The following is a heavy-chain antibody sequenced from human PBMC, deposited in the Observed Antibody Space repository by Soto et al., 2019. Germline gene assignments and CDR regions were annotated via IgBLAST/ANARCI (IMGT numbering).Heavy chain of an antibody. V-gene: IGHV4-30-4*01. D-gene: IGHD1-26*01. J-gene: IGHJ3*01. CDR2: VSYRGST. Sequence: PSETLSLTCTVSVGFISMGHDSWRWFLQPPGKGLEWIGYVSYRGSTDYNPSLKSRVIISLDTSKNQFSLRLSSVPAADTALYYCARGLSVQSAIGAFDFWGQGTMVTVSS. CDR3: ARGLSVQSAIGAFDF. CDR1: VGFISMGHDS.